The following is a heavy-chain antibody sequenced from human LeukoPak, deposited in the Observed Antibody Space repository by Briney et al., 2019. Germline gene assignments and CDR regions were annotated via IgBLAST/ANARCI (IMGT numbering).Heavy chain of an antibody. V-gene: IGHV4-59*08. CDR3: ARLRLGPYGSGSSRNDYYYGMDV. J-gene: IGHJ6*02. D-gene: IGHD3-10*01. CDR2: IYYSGST. Sequence: SETLSLTCTVSGGSISSHYWSWIRQPPGKGLEWIGYIYYSGSTNYNPSLKSRVTISVDTSKNQFSLKLSSVTAADTAVYYCARLRLGPYGSGSSRNDYYYGMDVWGQGTTVTVSS. CDR1: GGSISSHY.